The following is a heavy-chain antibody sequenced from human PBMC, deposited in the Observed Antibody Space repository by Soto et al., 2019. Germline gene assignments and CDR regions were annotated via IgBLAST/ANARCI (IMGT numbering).Heavy chain of an antibody. CDR2: INSRAGTT. CDR3: ARSPYCSGGSCYSYHYYYYMDV. Sequence: GGSLGLSCAAYGFSFSSFAMRWVRQAPGKGLEWVSGINSRAGTTYYADSVKGRFTISRDNSKNTLYLQMNSLTAADTAVYYCARSPYCSGGSCYSYHYYYYMDVWGKGTTVTVSS. D-gene: IGHD2-15*01. J-gene: IGHJ6*03. V-gene: IGHV3-23*01. CDR1: GFSFSSFA.